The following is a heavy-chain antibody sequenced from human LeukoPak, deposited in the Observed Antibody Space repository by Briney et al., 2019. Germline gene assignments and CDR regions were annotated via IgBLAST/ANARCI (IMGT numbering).Heavy chain of an antibody. J-gene: IGHJ4*02. CDR1: GGSISSYY. Sequence: SETLSLTCTVSGGSISSYYWSWIRQPPGKGLEWIGYIYYSGSTNYNPSLKSRVTISVDTSKNQFSLKLSSVTAADTAVYYCARGGDARDYFDYWGQGTLVTVSS. CDR3: ARGGDARDYFDY. D-gene: IGHD3-10*01. V-gene: IGHV4-59*12. CDR2: IYYSGST.